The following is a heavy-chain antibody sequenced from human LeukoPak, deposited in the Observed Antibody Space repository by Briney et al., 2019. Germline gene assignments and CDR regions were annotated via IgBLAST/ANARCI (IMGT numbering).Heavy chain of an antibody. CDR2: IYHSGST. D-gene: IGHD3-22*01. J-gene: IGHJ3*02. Sequence: SETLSLTCAVSGGSISSSNWWSWVRQPPGKGLEWIGEIYHSGSTNYNPSLKSRVTISVDKSKNQFSLKLSSVTAADTAVYYCARDFPYYDSSGYRAFDIWGQGTMVTVSS. CDR1: GGSISSSNW. V-gene: IGHV4-4*02. CDR3: ARDFPYYDSSGYRAFDI.